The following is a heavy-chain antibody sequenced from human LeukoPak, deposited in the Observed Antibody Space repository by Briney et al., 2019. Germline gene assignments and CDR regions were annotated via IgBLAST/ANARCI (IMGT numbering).Heavy chain of an antibody. J-gene: IGHJ4*02. D-gene: IGHD2-21*02. CDR2: MNPNSGDT. CDR1: GYTFTSYD. V-gene: IGHV1-8*01. Sequence: ASVKVSCKASGYTFTSYDINWVRQATGQGLEWMGWMNPNSGDTGYAQKFQGRVTMTRDTSISTAYMEPSRLRSDDTAVYYCARDYCGGDCFPDYWGQGTLVTVSS. CDR3: ARDYCGGDCFPDY.